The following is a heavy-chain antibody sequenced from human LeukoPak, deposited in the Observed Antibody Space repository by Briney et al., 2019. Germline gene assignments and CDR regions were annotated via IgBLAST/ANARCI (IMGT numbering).Heavy chain of an antibody. CDR3: AGDQLALNALNI. Sequence: PSDTLSLTCTVSGGSMNSHYWRGIRQPPEKALEWLGHNSYIASNNYSPSLKSRVTRSVDTSKNQFSLRLSSVTAADTAVYFCAGDQLALNALNIWGQGTMVSVSS. J-gene: IGHJ3*02. D-gene: IGHD1-1*01. CDR2: NSYIASN. V-gene: IGHV4-59*11. CDR1: GGSMNSHY.